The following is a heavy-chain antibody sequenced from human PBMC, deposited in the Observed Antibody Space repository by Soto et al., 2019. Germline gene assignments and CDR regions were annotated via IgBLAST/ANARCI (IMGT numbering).Heavy chain of an antibody. D-gene: IGHD3-9*01. CDR1: GFSLSTTTVG. CDR2: IYWDDDR. CDR3: AQVTTFDFRGHYFDY. V-gene: IGHV2-5*02. J-gene: IGHJ4*02. Sequence: QITLKESGPTLVKPTQTLTLTCTLSGFSLSTTTVGVAWIRQPPGKALEWLALIYWDDDRRYIPSLKNRLTITKATSGGTVVLTMTNMDPGDTATYYCAQVTTFDFRGHYFDYWGPGILVTVSS.